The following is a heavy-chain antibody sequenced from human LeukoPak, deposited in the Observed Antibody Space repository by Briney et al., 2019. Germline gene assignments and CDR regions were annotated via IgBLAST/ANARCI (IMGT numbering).Heavy chain of an antibody. Sequence: PGRSLRLSCAASVFTFSSYAMHWVRQAPGKGLEWVAVIPYDGNNKKYADSVKGRFTISRDNSKNTLYLQMNSLRAEDTAVYYCARESGVLRGYSYGQWGQGILVAVSS. V-gene: IGHV3-30*04. CDR1: VFTFSSYA. CDR2: IPYDGNNK. CDR3: ARESGVLRGYSYGQ. D-gene: IGHD5-18*01. J-gene: IGHJ4*02.